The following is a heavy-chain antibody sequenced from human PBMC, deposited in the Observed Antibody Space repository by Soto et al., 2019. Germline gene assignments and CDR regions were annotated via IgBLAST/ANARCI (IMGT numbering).Heavy chain of an antibody. V-gene: IGHV4-34*02. Sequence: QVQLQQWGAGLLKPSETLSLTCTIYGESFSGYYWSWIRQPPGKGLEWIGEINHSGSANNNPSLKSRFTISGDTSKNQFSLKLTSVTAADTAVYYCARASYDSSGYFDYWGQGTLVTVSS. CDR3: ARASYDSSGYFDY. J-gene: IGHJ4*02. D-gene: IGHD3-22*01. CDR2: INHSGSA. CDR1: GESFSGYY.